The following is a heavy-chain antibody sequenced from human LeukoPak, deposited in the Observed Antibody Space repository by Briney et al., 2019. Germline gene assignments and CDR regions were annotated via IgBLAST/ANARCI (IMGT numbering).Heavy chain of an antibody. J-gene: IGHJ4*02. D-gene: IGHD4-17*01. CDR3: AKDGGYGDYVD. CDR2: ISGSGGST. V-gene: IGHV3-23*01. CDR1: GFTVSSNY. Sequence: GGSLRLSCAASGFTVSSNYMSWVRQAPGKGLEWVSAISGSGGSTYYADSVKGRFTISRDNSKNTLYLQMNSLRAEDTAVYYCAKDGGYGDYVDWGQGTLVTVSS.